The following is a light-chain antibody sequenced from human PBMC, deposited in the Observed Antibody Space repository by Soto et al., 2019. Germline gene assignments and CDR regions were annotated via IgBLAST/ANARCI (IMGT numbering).Light chain of an antibody. J-gene: IGKJ1*01. CDR3: QQYNNWPKT. CDR1: ESVSSN. Sequence: IVLTQSPATLSVSPGDRATLSCRASESVSSNVAWYQQKPGQTPRLLIYGVSTRATDIPARFSGSGSGTEFTLTISSLQSEDFAVYHCQQYNNWPKTFGHGTKVDI. V-gene: IGKV3-15*01. CDR2: GVS.